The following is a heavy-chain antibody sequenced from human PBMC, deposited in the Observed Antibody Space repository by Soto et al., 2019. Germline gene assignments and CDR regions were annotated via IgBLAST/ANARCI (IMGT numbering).Heavy chain of an antibody. CDR1: GYSFTSYW. D-gene: IGHD3-10*01. CDR2: IYPGDSDT. V-gene: IGHV5-51*01. Sequence: PGESLKISCQGSGYSFTSYWIGWVRQMPGKGLEWMGIIYPGDSDTRYSPSFQGQVTISAAKSISTAYLQWSSLKASDTAMYYCARYPSSGIRAFDIWGQGTMVTVSS. CDR3: ARYPSSGIRAFDI. J-gene: IGHJ3*02.